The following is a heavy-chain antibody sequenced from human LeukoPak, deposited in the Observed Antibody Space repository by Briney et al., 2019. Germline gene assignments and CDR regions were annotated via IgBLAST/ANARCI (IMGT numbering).Heavy chain of an antibody. J-gene: IGHJ3*01. CDR2: IFYNGGNK. CDR1: GFTFSHFG. CDR3: ARDRGGTYTVGGAFDV. D-gene: IGHD1-26*01. Sequence: PGGSLRLSCAASGFTFSHFGMHWIRQAPGKGLGWVAVIFYNGGNKYYGDSVKGRFTISRENSKNTHDLQMNSLRAEDTGVYYCARDRGGTYTVGGAFDVWGQGILVTVSS. V-gene: IGHV3-33*01.